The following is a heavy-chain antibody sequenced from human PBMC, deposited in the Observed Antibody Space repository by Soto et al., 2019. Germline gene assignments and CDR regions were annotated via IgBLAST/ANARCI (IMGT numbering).Heavy chain of an antibody. CDR3: AKVLPTVTTNHFFDY. D-gene: IGHD4-17*01. CDR2: ISYDGSNK. J-gene: IGHJ4*02. V-gene: IGHV3-30*18. Sequence: QVQLVESGGGVVQPGRSLRLSCAASGFTFSSYSMHWVRQAPGKGLEWVAVISYDGSNKYYADSVKGRFTISRDNSKNMLYLHMNSLRAEDTALYYCAKVLPTVTTNHFFDYWGQGTLVTVSS. CDR1: GFTFSSYS.